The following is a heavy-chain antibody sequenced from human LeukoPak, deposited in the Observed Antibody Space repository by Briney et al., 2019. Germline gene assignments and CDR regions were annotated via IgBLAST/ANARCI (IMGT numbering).Heavy chain of an antibody. Sequence: PSETLSLTCTVSGGSIFSYYWSWIRQLPGKGLEWIGYISTSGTTNYNPSLRSRVTISVDTSKKQFSLKLSSVTAADTTVYYCATQGLGDRSGHSWFDPWGQGTLATVSS. D-gene: IGHD6-25*01. CDR2: ISTSGTT. V-gene: IGHV4-4*09. J-gene: IGHJ5*02. CDR3: ATQGLGDRSGHSWFDP. CDR1: GGSIFSYY.